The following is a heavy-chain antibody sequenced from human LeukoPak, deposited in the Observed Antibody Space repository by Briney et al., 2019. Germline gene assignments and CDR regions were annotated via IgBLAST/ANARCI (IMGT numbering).Heavy chain of an antibody. D-gene: IGHD3-3*01. CDR1: GGSISSYY. CDR2: VYTSGST. J-gene: IGHJ4*02. V-gene: IGHV4-4*09. Sequence: SETLSLTCTVSGGSISSYYWSWIRQPPGKGLEWIGYVYTSGSTNYNPSLKSRVTISVDTSKNQFSLKLSSVTAADTAVYYCARFSTIFGVVDYFDYWGQGTLVTVSS. CDR3: ARFSTIFGVVDYFDY.